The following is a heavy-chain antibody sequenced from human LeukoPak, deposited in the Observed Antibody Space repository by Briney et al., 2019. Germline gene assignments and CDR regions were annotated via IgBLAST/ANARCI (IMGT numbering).Heavy chain of an antibody. CDR2: ISDSGLST. J-gene: IGHJ5*02. D-gene: IGHD3-16*01. CDR1: AFTFSTYA. V-gene: IGHV3-23*01. Sequence: GGSLRLSCAASAFTFSTYAMSWVRQAPGKGLEWVSAISDSGLSTYYADSVKGRVTISRDNSKNTLYLQMNSLRAEDTAVYYCASLSLGESDNWFDPWGQGTLVTVSS. CDR3: ASLSLGESDNWFDP.